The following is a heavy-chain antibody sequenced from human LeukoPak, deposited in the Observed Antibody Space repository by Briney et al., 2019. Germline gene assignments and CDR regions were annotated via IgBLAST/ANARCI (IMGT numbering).Heavy chain of an antibody. D-gene: IGHD6-6*01. Sequence: SQTLSLTCTVSGGSISSGSYYWSWIRQPAGKGLEWIGRIYTSGSTNYNPSLKSRVTISVDTSKNQFSLKLSSVTAADTAVYYCARVEYSSSALDYWGQGTLVTVSS. CDR2: IYTSGST. J-gene: IGHJ4*02. CDR1: GGSISSGSYY. CDR3: ARVEYSSSALDY. V-gene: IGHV4-61*02.